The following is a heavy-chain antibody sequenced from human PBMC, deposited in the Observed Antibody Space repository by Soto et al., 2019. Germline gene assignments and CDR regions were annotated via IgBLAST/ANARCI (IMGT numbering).Heavy chain of an antibody. J-gene: IGHJ4*02. D-gene: IGHD1-26*01. Sequence: GGSLRLSCAASGFTFSSYAMHWVRQAPGKGLEWVAVISYDGSNKYYADSVKGRFTISRDNSKNTLYLQMNSLRAEDTAVYYCARWEQPLFDYWAQRTLVTVSS. CDR3: ARWEQPLFDY. CDR1: GFTFSSYA. V-gene: IGHV3-30*04. CDR2: ISYDGSNK.